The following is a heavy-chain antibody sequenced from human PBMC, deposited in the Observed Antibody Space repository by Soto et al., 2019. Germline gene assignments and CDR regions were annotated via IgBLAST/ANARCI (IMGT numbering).Heavy chain of an antibody. J-gene: IGHJ4*02. V-gene: IGHV3-74*01. CDR3: AKDRYGDYGGIDY. CDR2: INSDGSST. Sequence: HPGGSLRLSCAASGFTFSSCWMHWVRQAPGKGLVWVSRINSDGSSTSYADSVKGRFTISRDTSKNTLFLQMNSLRAEDTAVYYCAKDRYGDYGGIDYWGQGTMVTVSS. D-gene: IGHD4-17*01. CDR1: GFTFSSCW.